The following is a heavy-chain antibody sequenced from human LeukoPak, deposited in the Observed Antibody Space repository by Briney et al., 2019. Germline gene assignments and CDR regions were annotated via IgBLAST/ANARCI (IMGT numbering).Heavy chain of an antibody. D-gene: IGHD2-2*03. J-gene: IGHJ3*02. CDR2: ISGSGGST. CDR3: AQGGYFAFDM. Sequence: GGSLRLSCAASGSTFSSYAMSWVRQAPGKGLEWVSAISGSGGSTYYADSVKGRFTISRDNSKDTLYLQMDSLRAEDTAVYYCAQGGYFAFDMWGQGTMVTVSS. CDR1: GSTFSSYA. V-gene: IGHV3-23*01.